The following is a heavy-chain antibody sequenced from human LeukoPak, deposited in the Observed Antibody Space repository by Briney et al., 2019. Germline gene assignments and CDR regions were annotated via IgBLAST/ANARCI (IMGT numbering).Heavy chain of an antibody. CDR1: GYNFDDYG. Sequence: GGSLRLSCVASGYNFDDYGMSWVRQAPGKGLEWVSGINWNGGSTGYADSVKGRFTISRDNAKNSLYLQMNSLRAEDTALYYCTKRTTRGWFDPWGQGTLVTVSS. D-gene: IGHD4-17*01. V-gene: IGHV3-20*04. J-gene: IGHJ5*02. CDR3: TKRTTRGWFDP. CDR2: INWNGGST.